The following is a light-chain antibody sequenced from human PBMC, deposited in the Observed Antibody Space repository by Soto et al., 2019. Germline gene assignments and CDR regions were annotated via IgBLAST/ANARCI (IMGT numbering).Light chain of an antibody. J-gene: IGLJ1*01. CDR2: DVT. V-gene: IGLV2-18*02. Sequence: QSVLTQPPSVSGSPGQSVAISCSGSSSDVGSNNRVSWYQQSPGTAPTLLIYDVTNRPSGVPDRFSGSKSGNTASLTISGLQAEDEADYYCSSFTTSNTYVFGTGTKLTVL. CDR1: SSDVGSNNR. CDR3: SSFTTSNTYV.